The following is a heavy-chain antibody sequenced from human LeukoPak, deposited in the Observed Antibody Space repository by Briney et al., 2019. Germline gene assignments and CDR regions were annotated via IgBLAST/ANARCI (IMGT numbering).Heavy chain of an antibody. CDR3: ASGVVAANYFDY. Sequence: GGSLRLSCATSGFNFDDYVMSWVRQAPGKGLECFSGINWNGGSTGYADSVKGRFSISRVNAKVALYLQINSLRAEDTALYYCASGVVAANYFDYWGQGTLVTVSS. CDR2: INWNGGST. D-gene: IGHD2-15*01. J-gene: IGHJ4*02. V-gene: IGHV3-20*04. CDR1: GFNFDDYV.